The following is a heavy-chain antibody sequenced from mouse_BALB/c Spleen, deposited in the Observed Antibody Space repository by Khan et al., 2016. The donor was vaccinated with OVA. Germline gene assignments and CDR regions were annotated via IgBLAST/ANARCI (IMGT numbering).Heavy chain of an antibody. V-gene: IGHV1-39*01. CDR1: GYSFTGYN. CDR3: AIEGNYYFDY. CDR2: IDPYFGDT. D-gene: IGHD2-1*01. Sequence: VQLQQSGPELEKPGASVKISCKASGYSFTGYNMNWVKQSNGKSLEWIGNIDPYFGDTSYNQRFKGKATLTVDKSSSTAYMQLKSLTSEDSAVYYCAIEGNYYFDYWGQGTTLTVSS. J-gene: IGHJ2*01.